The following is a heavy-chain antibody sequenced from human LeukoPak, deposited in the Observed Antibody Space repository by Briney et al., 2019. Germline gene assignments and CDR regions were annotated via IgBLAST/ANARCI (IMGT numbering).Heavy chain of an antibody. CDR3: AKDWDYGYLSQYYFDY. J-gene: IGHJ4*02. CDR2: IGGSGGGT. V-gene: IGHV3-23*01. Sequence: QTGGSLRLSCAASGFTFSRSGVNWVRQAPGKGLEWVSGIGGSGGGTYYADSVKGRFTISRDNSKNTLYLQMNSLRAEDTAVYYCAKDWDYGYLSQYYFDYWGQGTLVTVSS. CDR1: GFTFSRSG. D-gene: IGHD5-18*01.